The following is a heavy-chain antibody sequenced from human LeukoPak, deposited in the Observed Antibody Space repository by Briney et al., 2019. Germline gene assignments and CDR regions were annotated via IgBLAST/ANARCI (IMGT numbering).Heavy chain of an antibody. Sequence: SVKVSCKASGGTFSNYAISWMRQAPGQGPXXXXXXXPSFGTANYAQKFEGRVNITADESTNIAYMELRSLRSEDAAVYCAKGGYCSGGTCYIRGFDPWGQGTLVTVSS. CDR2: XXPSFGTA. J-gene: IGHJ5*02. V-gene: IGHV1-69*01. D-gene: IGHD2-15*01. CDR1: GGTFSNYA. CDR3: KGGYCSGGTCYIRGFDP.